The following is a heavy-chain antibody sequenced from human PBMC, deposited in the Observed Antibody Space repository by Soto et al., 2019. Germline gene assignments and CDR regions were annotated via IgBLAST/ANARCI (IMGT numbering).Heavy chain of an antibody. J-gene: IGHJ6*03. CDR2: ISGSGGST. D-gene: IGHD3-9*01. Sequence: PGGSLRLSCAASGFTFSSYAMSWVRQAPGKGLEWVSAISGSGGSTYYADSVKGRFTISRDNSKNTLYLQMNSLRAEDTAVYYCAKGVYYDILTGYPNRGYYMDVWGKGTTVTVSS. CDR3: AKGVYYDILTGYPNRGYYMDV. V-gene: IGHV3-23*01. CDR1: GFTFSSYA.